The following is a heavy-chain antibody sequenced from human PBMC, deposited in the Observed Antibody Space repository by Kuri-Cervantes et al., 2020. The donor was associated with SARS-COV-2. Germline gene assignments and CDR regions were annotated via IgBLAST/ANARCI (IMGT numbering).Heavy chain of an antibody. CDR2: IYYSGSV. V-gene: IGHV4-61*01. CDR1: GGSINSGYYY. CDR3: TTVTPTSVFDF. J-gene: IGHJ4*02. D-gene: IGHD4-17*01. Sequence: SETLSLTCTVSGGSINSGYYYWGWIRQPPGKGLEWIGYIYYSGSVSYNPSLMSRVTISVDTSKNQFSLRLTSVTAADTAVYYCTTVTPTSVFDFWGQGTLVTVSS.